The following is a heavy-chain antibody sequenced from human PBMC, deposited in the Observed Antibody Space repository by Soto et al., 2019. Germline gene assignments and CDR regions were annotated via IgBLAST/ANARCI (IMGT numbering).Heavy chain of an antibody. V-gene: IGHV4-31*03. Sequence: PSETLSLTCTVSGGSISSGGYYWSWIRQHPGKGLEWIGYIYYSGSTYYNPSLKSRVTISVDTSKNQFSLKLSSVTAADTAVYYCARGYSGYTRNFDDWGQGTLVTVSS. J-gene: IGHJ4*02. CDR3: ARGYSGYTRNFDD. D-gene: IGHD5-12*01. CDR2: IYYSGST. CDR1: GGSISSGGYY.